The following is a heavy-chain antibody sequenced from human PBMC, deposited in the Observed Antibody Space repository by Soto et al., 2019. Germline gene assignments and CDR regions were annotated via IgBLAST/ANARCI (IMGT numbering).Heavy chain of an antibody. CDR3: ARLGYSYGTDFDY. Sequence: PSETLSLTCAVYGGSFSGYYWSWIRQPPGKGLEWIGEINHSGSTNYNPSLKSRVTISVDTSKNQFSLKLSSVTAADTAVYYCARLGYSYGTDFDYWGQGTLVTVSS. CDR2: INHSGST. J-gene: IGHJ4*02. CDR1: GGSFSGYY. V-gene: IGHV4-34*01. D-gene: IGHD5-18*01.